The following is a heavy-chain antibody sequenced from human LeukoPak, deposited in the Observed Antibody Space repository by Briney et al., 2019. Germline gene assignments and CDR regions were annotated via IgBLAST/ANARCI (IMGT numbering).Heavy chain of an antibody. V-gene: IGHV3-33*01. D-gene: IGHD3-22*01. Sequence: QSGGSLRLSCAASGFTFSSYGMHWVRQAPGKGLEWVAVIWYDGSNKYYADSVKGRFTISRDNSKNTLYLQMNSLRAEDTAVYYCARDYYDSSGYYFDYWGQGTLVTVSS. CDR3: ARDYYDSSGYYFDY. CDR2: IWYDGSNK. J-gene: IGHJ4*02. CDR1: GFTFSSYG.